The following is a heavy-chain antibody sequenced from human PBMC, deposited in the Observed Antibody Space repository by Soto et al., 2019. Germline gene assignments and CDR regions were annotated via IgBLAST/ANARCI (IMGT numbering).Heavy chain of an antibody. CDR2: IYWDDDK. V-gene: IGHV2-5*02. J-gene: IGHJ4*02. D-gene: IGHD3-10*01. CDR3: ARGGWTTYYSPFFDY. CDR1: GFSLSTSGVG. Sequence: QITLKESGPTLVKPTQTLTLTCTFSGFSLSTSGVGVAWIRQPPGKALEWLAVIYWDDDKRYSPSLKSRLTITKDTSKNQVVLTLTNVDTVDTATYYCARGGWTTYYSPFFDYWGQGTLVTVSS.